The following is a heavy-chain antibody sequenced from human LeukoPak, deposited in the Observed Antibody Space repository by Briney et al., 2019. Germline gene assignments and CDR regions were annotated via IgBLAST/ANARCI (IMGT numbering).Heavy chain of an antibody. CDR2: INHSGST. J-gene: IGHJ2*01. CDR3: ARRPSYWYFDL. V-gene: IGHV4-34*01. CDR1: GGSFSGYY. Sequence: SETLSLTCAVYGGSFSGYYWSWIRQPPGKGLEWIGEINHSGSTYYNPSLKSRVTISVDTSKNQFSLKLSSVTAADTAVYYCARRPSYWYFDLWGRGTLVTVSS.